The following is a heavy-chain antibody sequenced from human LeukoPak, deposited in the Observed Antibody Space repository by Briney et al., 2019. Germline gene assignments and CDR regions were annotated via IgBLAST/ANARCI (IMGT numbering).Heavy chain of an antibody. Sequence: GGSLRLSCAASGFTFSSYSMNWVRQAPGKGLEWVSSISSSSSYIYYADSVKGRFTISRDNSKNTLYLQMNSLRAEDTAVYYCAREDLTEFDFFDYWGQGTLVTVSS. CDR3: AREDLTEFDFFDY. J-gene: IGHJ4*02. D-gene: IGHD2-8*02. V-gene: IGHV3-21*01. CDR1: GFTFSSYS. CDR2: ISSSSSYI.